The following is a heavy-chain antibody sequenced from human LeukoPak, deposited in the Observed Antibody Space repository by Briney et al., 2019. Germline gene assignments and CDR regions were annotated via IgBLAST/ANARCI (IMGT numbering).Heavy chain of an antibody. V-gene: IGHV5-51*01. D-gene: IGHD2-2*01. Sequence: GESLQISCKGSGYIFTSYWIGWVRQVPGKGLEWMGIIYPGDSDTRYSPSFQGQVTISADKSISTAYLQWSSLKASDTAMYYCARRYCSSTSCFRTNWFDPWGQGTLVTVSS. CDR2: IYPGDSDT. CDR1: GYIFTSYW. J-gene: IGHJ5*02. CDR3: ARRYCSSTSCFRTNWFDP.